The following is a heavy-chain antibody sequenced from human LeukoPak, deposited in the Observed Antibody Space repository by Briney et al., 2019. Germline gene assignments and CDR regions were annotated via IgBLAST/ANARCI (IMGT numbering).Heavy chain of an antibody. V-gene: IGHV1-18*01. Sequence: GASVKVSCKASGYTFTSYGISWVRQAHGQGLEWMGWISAYNGNTNYAQKLQGRVTMTTDTSTSTAYMELRSLRSDDTAVYYCAREGDTAMVSELGLRESDYWGQGTLVTVSS. CDR2: ISAYNGNT. CDR1: GYTFTSYG. CDR3: AREGDTAMVSELGLRESDY. J-gene: IGHJ4*02. D-gene: IGHD5-18*01.